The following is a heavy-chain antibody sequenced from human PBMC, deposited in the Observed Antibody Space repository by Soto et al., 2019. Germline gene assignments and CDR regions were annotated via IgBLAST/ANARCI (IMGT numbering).Heavy chain of an antibody. J-gene: IGHJ4*02. CDR2: IIPIFGTA. D-gene: IGHD1-26*01. CDR1: GGTFSSYS. Sequence: QVQLVQSGAEVKKPGSSVKVSCKASGGTFSSYSINWVRQAPGQGLEWMGEIIPIFGTANYAQKFQGRVTITADEATSTAYMELCSLISEDTVVYYCARDGGRDSGGIDYWGQGTLVTVSS. CDR3: ARDGGRDSGGIDY. V-gene: IGHV1-69*01.